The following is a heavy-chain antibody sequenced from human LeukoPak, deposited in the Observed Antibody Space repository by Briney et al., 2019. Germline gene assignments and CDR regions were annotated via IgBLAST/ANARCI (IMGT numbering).Heavy chain of an antibody. V-gene: IGHV3-30-3*01. CDR2: ISNDGYDK. CDR1: GFSFNNYP. J-gene: IGHJ4*02. D-gene: IGHD6-13*01. Sequence: GGSLRLSCAASGFSFNNYPMHWVSQAPGKGLEWVAVISNDGYDKYNADSVKGRFTISRDNSKNTLYLQMNSLRPEDTAVYYCARDLEIAPADYYFDYWGRGTLVTVSS. CDR3: ARDLEIAPADYYFDY.